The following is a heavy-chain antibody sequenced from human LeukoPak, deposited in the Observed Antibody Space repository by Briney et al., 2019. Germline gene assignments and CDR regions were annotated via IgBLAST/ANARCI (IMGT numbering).Heavy chain of an antibody. CDR1: GYTFTSYD. J-gene: IGHJ4*02. D-gene: IGHD2-21*01. CDR2: MNPNSGNT. CDR3: ARVWRDNYFDY. Sequence: ASVKVSCKASGYTFTSYDINWVRQATGQGLEWMGWMNPNSGNTGYAQKFRGRVTMTRNTSISTAYMELSSLRSEDTAVYYCARVWRDNYFDYWGQGTLVTVSS. V-gene: IGHV1-8*01.